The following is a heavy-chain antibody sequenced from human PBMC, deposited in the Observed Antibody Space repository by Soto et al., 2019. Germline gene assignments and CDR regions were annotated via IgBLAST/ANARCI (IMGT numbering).Heavy chain of an antibody. CDR3: AKDRFHVVVTASVFDP. CDR1: GFPFSSYA. V-gene: IGHV3-23*01. D-gene: IGHD2-21*02. CDR2: ISGSGGST. Sequence: EVQLLESGGDLVQPGRSLSLSCVASGFPFSSYAMNWVRQVPGKGLEWVSAISGSGGSTDYADSVKGRFTISRDNSKNTLYLQMNSLRADDTAVYYCAKDRFHVVVTASVFDPWGQGTLVTVSS. J-gene: IGHJ5*02.